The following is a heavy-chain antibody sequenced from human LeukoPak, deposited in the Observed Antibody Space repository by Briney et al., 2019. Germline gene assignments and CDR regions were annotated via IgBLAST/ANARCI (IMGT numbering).Heavy chain of an antibody. CDR3: ARGGSDY. D-gene: IGHD5-12*01. J-gene: IGHJ4*02. V-gene: IGHV1-2*02. CDR2: INPNSGDT. CDR1: GYTFSDYY. Sequence: ASVKVSCKTSGYTFSDYYIHWIRRAPGQGLEWVGWINPNSGDTDYAQKFQGRVTVTRDTSISTAYMELSRLRSDDTAVYYCARGGSDYWGQGTLVTVSS.